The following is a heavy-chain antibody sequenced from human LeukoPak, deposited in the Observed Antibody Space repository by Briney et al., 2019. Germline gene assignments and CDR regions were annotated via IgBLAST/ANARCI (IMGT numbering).Heavy chain of an antibody. CDR2: IYYSKNT. J-gene: IGHJ4*02. Sequence: PSETLALTCTVSGGSISSSSAYWGWIRQPPGKGLEWIGSIYYSKNTYYNPSLKSRVTISADTSKNQFSLTLGSVSATDTAVYYCVSPRGFSYGYFDYWGQGTLVTVSS. CDR3: VSPRGFSYGYFDY. D-gene: IGHD5-18*01. V-gene: IGHV4-39*01. CDR1: GGSISSSSAY.